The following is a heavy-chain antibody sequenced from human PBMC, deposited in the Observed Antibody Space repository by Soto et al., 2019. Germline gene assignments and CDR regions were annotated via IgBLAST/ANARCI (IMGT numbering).Heavy chain of an antibody. J-gene: IGHJ4*02. CDR1: GYTFTSYA. Sequence: ASVKVSCKASGYTFTSYAMHWVRQAPGQRLEWMGWINAGNGNTKCSQKLQDRVTITRDTSASTAYMELSSLRSEDTAVYYCARGESVVGDYWGQGTLVTVSS. D-gene: IGHD2-15*01. CDR2: INAGNGNT. V-gene: IGHV1-3*01. CDR3: ARGESVVGDY.